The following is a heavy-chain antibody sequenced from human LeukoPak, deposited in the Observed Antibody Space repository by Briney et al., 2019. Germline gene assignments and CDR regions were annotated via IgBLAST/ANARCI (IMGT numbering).Heavy chain of an antibody. Sequence: GALRLSCAASGFTFSSYEMNWVRQAPGKGLEWVSYISSSGSTIYYADSVKGRFISSRDNTKNSLYLQMNSPRAEDTAIYYCARDLRIVSGSYLDYWGQGTLVTVSS. D-gene: IGHD1-26*01. V-gene: IGHV3-48*03. CDR1: GFTFSSYE. CDR3: ARDLRIVSGSYLDY. CDR2: ISSSGSTI. J-gene: IGHJ4*02.